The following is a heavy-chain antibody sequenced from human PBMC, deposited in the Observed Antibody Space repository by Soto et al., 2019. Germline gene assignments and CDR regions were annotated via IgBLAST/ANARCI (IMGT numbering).Heavy chain of an antibody. CDR1: GFTFSSYA. CDR3: ARGGVYLDY. Sequence: QVQLVESGGGVVQPGRSLRLSCAASGFTFSSYAMHWVRQAPGKGLEWVAVISYDGSNKYYADSVKGRFTISRDNSKNTLYLQMNSLRAEDTAVYYCARGGVYLDYWGQGTLVTVSS. V-gene: IGHV3-30-3*01. J-gene: IGHJ4*02. D-gene: IGHD3-16*01. CDR2: ISYDGSNK.